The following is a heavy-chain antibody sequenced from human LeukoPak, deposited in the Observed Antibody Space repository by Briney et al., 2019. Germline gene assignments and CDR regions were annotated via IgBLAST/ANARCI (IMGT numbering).Heavy chain of an antibody. J-gene: IGHJ4*02. V-gene: IGHV4-39*01. D-gene: IGHD6-25*01. CDR3: ARQLPTAAADTRGYFDY. CDR2: LFYGENT. Sequence: SGTLSLTCTVSGGSISPISSSTYYWGWIRQAPGKGLEWIGSLFYGENTHYNPFLKSRATLSVDASNNQFSLKLTSVTAADAAVYFCARQLPTAAADTRGYFDYWGQGTVVTVSS. CDR1: GGSISPISSSTYY.